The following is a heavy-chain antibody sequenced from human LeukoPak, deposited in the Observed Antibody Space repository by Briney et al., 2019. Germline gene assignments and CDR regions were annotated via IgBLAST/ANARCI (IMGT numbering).Heavy chain of an antibody. CDR3: ARGDVSSVLFDY. V-gene: IGHV4-59*02. CDR2: IDYSGNT. Sequence: SETLSLTCRFIGGSVTGHSWTWIRQSPGKGLEWVGDIDYSGNTKENPSLKSRVSFSLDVPKNQFSLRLTSVTAADTAVYFCARGDVSSVLFDYWGQGTLVTVSS. CDR1: GGSVTGHS. D-gene: IGHD6-6*01. J-gene: IGHJ4*02.